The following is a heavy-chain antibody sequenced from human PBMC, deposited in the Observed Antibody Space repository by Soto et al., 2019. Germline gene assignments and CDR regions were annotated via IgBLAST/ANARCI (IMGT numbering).Heavy chain of an antibody. Sequence: QVQLVESGGGVVQPGRSLRLSCAASGFIFSTYGMNWVRQAPGKGLEWVASISFDGNKKYYGDSVKGRYTISRDNSKNTLFLQVNSLRAEDTAVYYCVKCYDSSGYYLYTFDHWGQGTLVTVSS. CDR3: VKCYDSSGYYLYTFDH. D-gene: IGHD3-22*01. V-gene: IGHV3-30*18. CDR2: ISFDGNKK. J-gene: IGHJ4*02. CDR1: GFIFSTYG.